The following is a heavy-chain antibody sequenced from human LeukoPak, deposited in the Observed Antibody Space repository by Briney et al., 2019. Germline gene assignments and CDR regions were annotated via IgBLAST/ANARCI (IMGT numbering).Heavy chain of an antibody. J-gene: IGHJ4*02. D-gene: IGHD5-12*01. CDR3: AKGAYDYIEIAYFDY. V-gene: IGHV3-23*01. CDR1: GFSFNNYA. Sequence: TGGSLRLSCVVSGFSFNNYAMKWVRQAPGKGGEWVSLIVDSSGSTFYADSVKGRFTISRDKSKNTLYLQMNSLRAEDTAVYYCAKGAYDYIEIAYFDYWGQGSLVTVSS. CDR2: IVDSSGST.